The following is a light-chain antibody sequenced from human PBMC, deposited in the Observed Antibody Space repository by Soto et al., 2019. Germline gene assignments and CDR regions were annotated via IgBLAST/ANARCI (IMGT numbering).Light chain of an antibody. CDR2: AAS. J-gene: IGKJ4*01. V-gene: IGKV3-20*01. Sequence: DIVLTQSPGTLSLSPGERATLSCRASQSVSSSYLAWYQQKPGQAPRLLIYAASSRATGIPDRFSGSGSGTDFTLTISRLEPEDFAVYYCQQYGSSPCTFGGGTKVEIK. CDR1: QSVSSSY. CDR3: QQYGSSPCT.